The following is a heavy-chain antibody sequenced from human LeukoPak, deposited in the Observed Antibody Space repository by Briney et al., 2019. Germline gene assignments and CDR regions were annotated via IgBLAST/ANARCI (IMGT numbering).Heavy chain of an antibody. J-gene: IGHJ4*02. Sequence: GGSLRLSCAASGFTFSSYAMSWVRQVPGKGLEWVSVISGSGDNTYYADSVKGRFTISRDNSKNMLYLQMNSLRAEDTAVYYCARGREYQLDFDYWGQGTLVTVSS. D-gene: IGHD2-2*01. CDR2: ISGSGDNT. CDR1: GFTFSSYA. V-gene: IGHV3-23*01. CDR3: ARGREYQLDFDY.